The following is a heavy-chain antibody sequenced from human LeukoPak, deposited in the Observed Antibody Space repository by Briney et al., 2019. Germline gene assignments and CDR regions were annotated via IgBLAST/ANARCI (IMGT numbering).Heavy chain of an antibody. Sequence: PSETLSLTCTVSGGSISSYYWSWIRQPAGKGLEWIGRIYTSGSTNYNPSLKSRVTISVDTSKNQFSLKLSSVTAADTAVYYCARRSSIAAAGTGGNWFDPWGQGTLVTVSS. CDR3: ARRSSIAAAGTGGNWFDP. D-gene: IGHD6-13*01. CDR2: IYTSGST. J-gene: IGHJ5*02. V-gene: IGHV4-4*07. CDR1: GGSISSYY.